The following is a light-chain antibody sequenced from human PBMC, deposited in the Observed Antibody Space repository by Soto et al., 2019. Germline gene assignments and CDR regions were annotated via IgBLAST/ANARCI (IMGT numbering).Light chain of an antibody. V-gene: IGKV3-20*01. J-gene: IGKJ2*01. Sequence: EIVLTQSPGTLSLSPGERATLSCRASQSVTGIYLAWYQQKPGQAPRLLIYGTSSRATGIPDRFSGSGSGTDFTLTISRLEPEDVAVYYCQQYDGSSYTFGQGTKLEIK. CDR2: GTS. CDR3: QQYDGSSYT. CDR1: QSVTGIY.